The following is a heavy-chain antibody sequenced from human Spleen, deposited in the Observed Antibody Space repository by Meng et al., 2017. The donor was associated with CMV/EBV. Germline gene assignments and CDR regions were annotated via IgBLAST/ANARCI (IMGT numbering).Heavy chain of an antibody. CDR3: ARGRGQWVVVPAWAY. D-gene: IGHD2-2*01. V-gene: IGHV4-39*07. CDR1: GGSISGSSYY. Sequence: SETLSLTCTVSGGSISGSSYYWGWIRQPPGKGLEWIGEINHSGSTNYNPSLKSRVTISVDTSKNQFSLKLSSVTAADTAVYYCARGRGQWVVVPAWAYWGQGTLVTVSS. J-gene: IGHJ4*02. CDR2: INHSGST.